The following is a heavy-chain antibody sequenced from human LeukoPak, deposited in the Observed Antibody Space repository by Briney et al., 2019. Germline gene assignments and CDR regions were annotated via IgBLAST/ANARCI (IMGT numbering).Heavy chain of an antibody. V-gene: IGHV3-48*01. J-gene: IGHJ6*03. D-gene: IGHD6-25*01. Sequence: GGSLRLSCAASGFTFSSYSMNWVRQAPGKGLEWVSSISSSSSTIYYADSVKGRFTISRDNAKNSLYLQMNSLRADDTAVYYCARFAAGGSYYYYMDVWGKGTTVTVSS. CDR2: ISSSSSTI. CDR1: GFTFSSYS. CDR3: ARFAAGGSYYYYMDV.